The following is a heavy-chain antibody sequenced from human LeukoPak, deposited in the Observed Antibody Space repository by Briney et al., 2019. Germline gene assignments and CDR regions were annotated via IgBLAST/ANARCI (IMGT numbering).Heavy chain of an antibody. Sequence: PGGSMRLSCAASGFTFSSYGMHWVRQAPGKGLEWVAFMLFDGSNKNYADSVKGRFTISRDNSKNTLYLQTSSLRPEDTAVYYCARGGRGSAVAGLARWGQGALVTVSS. V-gene: IGHV3-33*01. CDR3: ARGGRGSAVAGLAR. CDR1: GFTFSSYG. D-gene: IGHD6-19*01. CDR2: MLFDGSNK. J-gene: IGHJ4*02.